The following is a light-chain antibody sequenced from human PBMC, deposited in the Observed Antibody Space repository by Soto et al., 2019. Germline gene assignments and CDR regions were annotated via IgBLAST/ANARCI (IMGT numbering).Light chain of an antibody. CDR2: AAS. CDR1: QSISSY. Sequence: DIQMTQSPSSLSASVGDRVTITCRASQSISSYVNWYQQKSGKAPKVLIYAASSLRSGVPSRFSGSGSGTDFTLSISSLQPEDFATYYCQQTFSTPLTFGGGTRVEIK. J-gene: IGKJ4*01. CDR3: QQTFSTPLT. V-gene: IGKV1-39*01.